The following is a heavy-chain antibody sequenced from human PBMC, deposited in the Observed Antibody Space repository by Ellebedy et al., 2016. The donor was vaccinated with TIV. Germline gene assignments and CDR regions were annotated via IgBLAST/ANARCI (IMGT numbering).Heavy chain of an antibody. Sequence: MPAGSLRLSCAVYGGSFSGYYWSWIRQPPGKGLEWIGEINHRGSTNYNPSLKSRVTVSVDTSKNQFSRKLSSVTAADTAVYYCARGIRESVATITPWYYFDYWGQGTLVTVSS. V-gene: IGHV4-34*01. CDR2: INHRGST. D-gene: IGHD5-12*01. CDR3: ARGIRESVATITPWYYFDY. CDR1: GGSFSGYY. J-gene: IGHJ4*02.